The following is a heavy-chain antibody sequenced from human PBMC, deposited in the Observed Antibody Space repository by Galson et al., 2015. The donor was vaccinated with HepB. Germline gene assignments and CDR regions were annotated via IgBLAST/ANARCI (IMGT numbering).Heavy chain of an antibody. CDR1: GYSFTDYG. J-gene: IGHJ1*01. V-gene: IGHV1-18*01. Sequence: SVKVSCKASGYSFTDYGISWVRQAPGQGLEWMAWISTKNGNTNYAQNLQDRVTLTTDTSTNTAYMELRSLRSDDTAVYYCARVGRTVTRGSFRVWGQGTLVTAS. D-gene: IGHD4-17*01. CDR2: ISTKNGNT. CDR3: ARVGRTVTRGSFRV.